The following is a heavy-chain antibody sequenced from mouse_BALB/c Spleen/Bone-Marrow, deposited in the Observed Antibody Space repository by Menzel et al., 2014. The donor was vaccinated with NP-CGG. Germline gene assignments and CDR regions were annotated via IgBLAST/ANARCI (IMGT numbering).Heavy chain of an antibody. CDR1: GYTFTSYY. V-gene: IGHV1S56*01. CDR2: IYPGNVNT. CDR3: ARFYSGSSYAMDY. D-gene: IGHD1-1*01. Sequence: QVQLQQSGPELVKPGASVRISCKASGYTFTSYYIHWVKQRPGQGLEWIGWIYPGNVNTKYNEKFKGKATLTADKSSSTAYMQLSSLTSEDSAVYFCARFYSGSSYAMDYWGQGTSVTVSS. J-gene: IGHJ4*01.